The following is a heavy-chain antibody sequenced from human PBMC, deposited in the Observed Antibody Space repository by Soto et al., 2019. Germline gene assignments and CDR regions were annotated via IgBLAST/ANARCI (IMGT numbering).Heavy chain of an antibody. CDR3: ARDRGSSWRYKWFDP. V-gene: IGHV4-30-4*01. D-gene: IGHD6-13*01. CDR1: GGSISSGDYY. Sequence: PSETLSLTCSVSGGSISSGDYYWSWIRQPPGKGLEWIGYMFYTGTTYYNPSLKSRVTISIDTSKNQFSLSLRSVTAADTAVYYCARDRGSSWRYKWFDPWGQGTQVTVSS. J-gene: IGHJ5*02. CDR2: MFYTGTT.